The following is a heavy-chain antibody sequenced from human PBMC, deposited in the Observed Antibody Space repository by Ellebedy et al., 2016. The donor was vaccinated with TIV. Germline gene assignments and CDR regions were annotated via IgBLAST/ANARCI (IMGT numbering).Heavy chain of an antibody. V-gene: IGHV4-34*01. Sequence: SETLSLTCAVYGGSFSGYYWSWIRQPPGKGPEWIGEINHSGSTNYNPSLKSRVTISVDTSKNQFSLKLSSVTAADTAVYYCARGGGTAKGSGSSYTTYYYYGMDVWGQGTTVTVSS. CDR1: GGSFSGYY. CDR3: ARGGGTAKGSGSSYTTYYYYGMDV. J-gene: IGHJ6*02. CDR2: INHSGST. D-gene: IGHD3-10*01.